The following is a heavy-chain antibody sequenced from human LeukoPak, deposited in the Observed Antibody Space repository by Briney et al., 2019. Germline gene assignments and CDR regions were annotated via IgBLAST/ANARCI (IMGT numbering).Heavy chain of an antibody. CDR1: GYTFTGYS. CDR3: AIDYYDSSGYYPDY. Sequence: WASVTLSCMASGYTFTGYSMHWVRQPPGEGLEWMGRINPNSGGTNYAQTLQGRLTMTRDTSTNTTYMEVNRLISYETAVFYCAIDYYDSSGYYPDYWGQGALVTVCS. J-gene: IGHJ4*02. CDR2: INPNSGGT. V-gene: IGHV1-2*06. D-gene: IGHD3-22*01.